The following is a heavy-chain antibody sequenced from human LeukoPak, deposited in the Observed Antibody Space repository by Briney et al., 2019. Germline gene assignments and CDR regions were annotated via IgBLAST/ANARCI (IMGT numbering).Heavy chain of an antibody. V-gene: IGHV3-21*01. Sequence: PGGSLRLSCAASGFTFSSYSMNWVRQAPGKGLEWVSSISSSSSYIYYADSVKGRFTISRDNAKNSLYLQMNSLRAEDTAVYYCASVYGDYSPFDYWGQGTLVTVSS. D-gene: IGHD4-17*01. J-gene: IGHJ4*02. CDR1: GFTFSSYS. CDR2: ISSSSSYI. CDR3: ASVYGDYSPFDY.